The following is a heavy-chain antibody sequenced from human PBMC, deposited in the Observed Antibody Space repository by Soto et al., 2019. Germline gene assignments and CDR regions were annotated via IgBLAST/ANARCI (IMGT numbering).Heavy chain of an antibody. CDR3: ASCPEGGRTGYYYGMDV. CDR1: GFTFSGSA. V-gene: IGHV3-73*01. J-gene: IGHJ6*02. CDR2: IRSKANSYAT. Sequence: GGSLRLSCAASGFTFSGSAMHWVRQASGKGLEWVGRIRSKANSYATAYAASVKGRFTISRDDSKNTANLQMNSLKTEDTAVYYCASCPEGGRTGYYYGMDVWGQGTTVTVSS.